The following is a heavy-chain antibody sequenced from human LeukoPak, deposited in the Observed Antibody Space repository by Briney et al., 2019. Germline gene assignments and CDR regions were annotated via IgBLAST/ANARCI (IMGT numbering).Heavy chain of an antibody. Sequence: ASVKVSCKASGYTFTSYGISWVRQAPGQGLEWMGWISAYNGNTNYAQKLQGRVTMTTDTSTSTAYMELRSLRSDDTAVYYCAREARFPTRGEYCTNGVCYIDYWGQGTLDTVSS. V-gene: IGHV1-18*01. CDR2: ISAYNGNT. CDR3: AREARFPTRGEYCTNGVCYIDY. D-gene: IGHD2-8*01. J-gene: IGHJ4*02. CDR1: GYTFTSYG.